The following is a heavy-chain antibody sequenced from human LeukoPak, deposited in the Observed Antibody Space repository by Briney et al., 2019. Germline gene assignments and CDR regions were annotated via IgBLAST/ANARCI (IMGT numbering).Heavy chain of an antibody. V-gene: IGHV3-66*03. CDR3: ARDRAANQDWVEFDP. D-gene: IGHD3/OR15-3a*01. J-gene: IGHJ5*02. Sequence: PGGSLRLSCAVSGFRVSDYYMSWVRQAPGKGLQRVGLIRDSGKAFYADFARGRFAISRDESENTLYLQMNSLRVEDTAVYFCARDRAANQDWVEFDPWGQRTLVIVSS. CDR1: GFRVSDYY. CDR2: IRDSGKA.